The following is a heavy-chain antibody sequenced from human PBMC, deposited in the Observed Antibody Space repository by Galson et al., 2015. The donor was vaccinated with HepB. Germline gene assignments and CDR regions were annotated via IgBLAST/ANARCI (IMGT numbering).Heavy chain of an antibody. V-gene: IGHV3-23*01. CDR3: ATSSYSNYPINYYYYMDV. CDR1: GFTFSSYA. CDR2: ISGSGGST. D-gene: IGHD4-11*01. J-gene: IGHJ6*03. Sequence: SLRLSCAASGFTFSSYAMSWVRQAPGKGLEWVSAISGSGGSTYYADSVKGRFTISRDNSKNTLYLQMNSLRAEDTAVYYCATSSYSNYPINYYYYMDVWGKGTTVTVSS.